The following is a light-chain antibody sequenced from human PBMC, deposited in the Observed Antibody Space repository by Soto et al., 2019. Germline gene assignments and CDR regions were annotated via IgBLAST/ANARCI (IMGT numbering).Light chain of an antibody. CDR1: QGISSY. CDR2: EAS. V-gene: IGKV1-39*01. J-gene: IGKJ1*01. Sequence: IQLTQSPSSLSASVGDRVTITCRASQGISSYLAWYQQKPGKAPKVLIYEASNLQSGVPSRFSGSGSGTDFTLTITSLQPEDFATYYCQQSYNTPRTFGQGTKVDIK. CDR3: QQSYNTPRT.